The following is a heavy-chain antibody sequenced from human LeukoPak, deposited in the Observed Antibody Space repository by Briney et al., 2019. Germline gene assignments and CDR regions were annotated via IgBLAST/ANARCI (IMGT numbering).Heavy chain of an antibody. V-gene: IGHV4-61*01. CDR3: ARARRPYWFDP. CDR2: IYYSGST. Sequence: PSETLSLTCTVSGGSVSSGSYYWSWMRQPPGKGLEWIGYIYYSGSTNYNPSLKSRVTISVDTSKNQFSLKLSSVTAADTAVYYCARARRPYWFDPWGQGTLVTVSS. CDR1: GGSVSSGSYY. J-gene: IGHJ5*02. D-gene: IGHD1-14*01.